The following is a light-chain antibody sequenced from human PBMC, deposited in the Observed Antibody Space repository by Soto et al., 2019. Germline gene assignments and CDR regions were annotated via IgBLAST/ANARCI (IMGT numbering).Light chain of an antibody. V-gene: IGKV3-20*01. CDR2: GAS. J-gene: IGKJ3*01. Sequence: EIVLTQSPGTLSLSPGERATHSCRASQSVTSNYLAWYQQKPGQAPRLLIYGASSRATGIPDRFSGSGSGTDFTLTISRLEPEDFAVYYCQQYGSSKTFGPGTKVDIK. CDR1: QSVTSNY. CDR3: QQYGSSKT.